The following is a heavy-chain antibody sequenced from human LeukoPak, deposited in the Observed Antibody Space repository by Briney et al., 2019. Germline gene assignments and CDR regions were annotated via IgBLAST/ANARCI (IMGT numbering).Heavy chain of an antibody. CDR2: IYYSGST. CDR1: GGSINSYY. V-gene: IGHV4-59*01. J-gene: IGHJ5*02. Sequence: SETLSLTCTVSGGSINSYYWSWIRQPPGKGLEWIEYIYYSGSTNYNPSLKSRVTISVDTSKNQFSLKMSSVTAADTAVYYCARARDGHINNWFDPWGQGTLVTVSS. D-gene: IGHD5-24*01. CDR3: ARARDGHINNWFDP.